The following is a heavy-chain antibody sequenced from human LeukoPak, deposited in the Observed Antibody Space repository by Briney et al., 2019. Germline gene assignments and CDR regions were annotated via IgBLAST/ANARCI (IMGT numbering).Heavy chain of an antibody. CDR1: GFTFSSYE. Sequence: GGSLRLSCAASGFTFSSYEMNWVRQAPGKGLEWVSYISSSGSTIYYADSVKGRFTISRDNAKNSLYLQMNSLRAEDTAVYYCASQHYTYCSGGSCFVDYWGQGTLVTVSS. J-gene: IGHJ4*02. CDR2: ISSSGSTI. D-gene: IGHD2-15*01. V-gene: IGHV3-48*03. CDR3: ASQHYTYCSGGSCFVDY.